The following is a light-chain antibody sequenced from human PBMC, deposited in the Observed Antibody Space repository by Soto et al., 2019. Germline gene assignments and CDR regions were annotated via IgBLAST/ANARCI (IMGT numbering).Light chain of an antibody. V-gene: IGKV3-20*01. Sequence: EIVLTQSPGTLSLSPGERVTLSCRASQSVSSSYLAWNQQKPGQAPRLLFYGASSRATGIPDRFSGSGSGTDFSLTISRLEPDDFAVYYCQQYGRSPWTFGQGTKVEIK. CDR2: GAS. J-gene: IGKJ1*01. CDR3: QQYGRSPWT. CDR1: QSVSSSY.